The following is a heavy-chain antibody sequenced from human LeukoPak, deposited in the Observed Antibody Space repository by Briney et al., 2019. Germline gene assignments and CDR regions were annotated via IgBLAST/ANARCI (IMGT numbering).Heavy chain of an antibody. V-gene: IGHV3-33*01. J-gene: IGHJ4*02. CDR2: IWYDGSNK. D-gene: IGHD2-2*01. Sequence: GGSLRLSCAASGFTFSSYGMHWVRQAPGKGLEWVAVIWYDGSNKYYADSVKGRFTISRDNSENTLYLQMNSLRAEDTAVYYCARDLLGYCSSTSCYLGYWGQGTLVTVSS. CDR1: GFTFSSYG. CDR3: ARDLLGYCSSTSCYLGY.